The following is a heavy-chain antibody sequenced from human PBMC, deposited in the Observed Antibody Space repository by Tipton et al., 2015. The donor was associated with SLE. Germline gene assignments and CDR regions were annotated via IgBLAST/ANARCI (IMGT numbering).Heavy chain of an antibody. D-gene: IGHD7-27*01. Sequence: TLSLTCTVSGGSISSSSYYWGWIRQSPGKGLEWIGSIYYSGSTYYNPSLKSRVTISVDTSKNQFSLKLSSVTAADTAVYYCARLVYELGMVVDYWGQGTLVTVSS. CDR3: ARLVYELGMVVDY. CDR2: IYYSGST. V-gene: IGHV4-39*01. CDR1: GGSISSSSYY. J-gene: IGHJ4*02.